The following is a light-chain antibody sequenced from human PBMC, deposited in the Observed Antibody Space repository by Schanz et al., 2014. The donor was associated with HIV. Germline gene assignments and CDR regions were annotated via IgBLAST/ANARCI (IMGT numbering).Light chain of an antibody. CDR3: QQYNNWPPLT. CDR1: QNVVSNY. Sequence: TVLTQSPGTLSLSAGERATLSCRASQNVVSNYLAWYQQTPGQAPRLLISRTSTRATGVPDRFSGSGSGTDFTLTISSLQSEDFAVYYCQQYNNWPPLTFGGGTKVEMK. V-gene: IGKV3-20*01. J-gene: IGKJ4*01. CDR2: RTS.